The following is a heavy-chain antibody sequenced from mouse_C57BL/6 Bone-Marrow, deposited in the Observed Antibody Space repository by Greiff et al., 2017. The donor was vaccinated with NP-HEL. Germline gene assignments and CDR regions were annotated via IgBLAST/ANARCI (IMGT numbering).Heavy chain of an antibody. J-gene: IGHJ4*01. CDR2: IDPETGGT. CDR1: GYTFTDYE. D-gene: IGHD1-1*01. Sequence: QVQLQQSGAELVRPGASVTLSCKASGYTFTDYEMHWVKQTPVHGLEWIGAIDPETGGTAYNQKFKGKAILTADKSSSTAYMELRSLTSEDSAVYYCTRPRFITGRDYWGQGTSVTVSS. CDR3: TRPRFITGRDY. V-gene: IGHV1-15*01.